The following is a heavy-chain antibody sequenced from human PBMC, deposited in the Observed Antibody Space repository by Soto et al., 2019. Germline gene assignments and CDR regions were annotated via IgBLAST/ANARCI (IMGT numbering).Heavy chain of an antibody. CDR3: AKDTTVTSISDGMDV. D-gene: IGHD4-4*01. CDR1: GGTFSSYA. J-gene: IGHJ6*02. V-gene: IGHV1-69*13. CDR2: IIPIFGTA. Sequence: ASVKVSCKASGGTFSSYAISWVRQAPGQGLEWMGGIIPIFGTANYAQKFQGRVTITADESTSTAYMELSSLRSEDTAVYYCAKDTTVTSISDGMDVWGQGTTVTVSS.